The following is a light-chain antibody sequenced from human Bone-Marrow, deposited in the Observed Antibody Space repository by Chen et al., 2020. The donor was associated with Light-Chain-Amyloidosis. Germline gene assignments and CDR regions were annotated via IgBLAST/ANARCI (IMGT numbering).Light chain of an antibody. CDR3: QQRSNWPPMYT. CDR1: QTVGSF. J-gene: IGKJ2*01. CDR2: DVS. Sequence: EILLPQSPAPLSLSPGERATLSCRASQTVGSFFAWYQQKPGQAPRLVIYDVSKRASGIPARFSGGESGTDFTLTISSLEPEDFAVYYCQQRSNWPPMYTFGQGTKLEIK. V-gene: IGKV3-11*01.